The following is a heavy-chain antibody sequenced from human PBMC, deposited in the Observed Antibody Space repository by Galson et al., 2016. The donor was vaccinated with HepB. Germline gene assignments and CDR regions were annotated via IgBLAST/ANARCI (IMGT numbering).Heavy chain of an antibody. D-gene: IGHD1-26*01. CDR2: ISYDGSNK. CDR1: GLTFSSYG. CDR3: AKDRLLGATTGPFDS. Sequence: SLRLSCAASGLTFSSYGMHWVRQAPGKGLEWVAIISYDGSNKYYLDSVEGRFTISRDNSKNTLYLQMNSLTPEDTAVYYCAKDRLLGATTGPFDSWGRGTLVTVSS. V-gene: IGHV3-30*18. J-gene: IGHJ4*02.